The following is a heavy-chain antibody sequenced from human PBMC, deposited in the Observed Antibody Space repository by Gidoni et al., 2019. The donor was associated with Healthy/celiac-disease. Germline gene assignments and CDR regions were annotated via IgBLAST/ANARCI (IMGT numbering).Heavy chain of an antibody. D-gene: IGHD6-13*01. Sequence: EVQLVESGGGLVQPGGSLRLSCAASGFTFSSYWMSWVRQGPGKGLEWVANIKQDGSEKYYVDSVKGRFTISRDNAKNSLYLQMNSLRAEDTAVYYCARVPGSSWFQAHYFDYWGQGTLVNVSS. J-gene: IGHJ4*02. CDR2: IKQDGSEK. V-gene: IGHV3-7*01. CDR3: ARVPGSSWFQAHYFDY. CDR1: GFTFSSYW.